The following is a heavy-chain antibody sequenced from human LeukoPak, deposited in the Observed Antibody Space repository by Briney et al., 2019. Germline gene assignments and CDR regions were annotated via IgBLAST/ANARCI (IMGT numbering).Heavy chain of an antibody. CDR3: ARDSPPLLRWEGSFDY. Sequence: GGSLRPSCAVSGFTFSSYWMSWVRQAPGKGLEWVANIKQDGSEKYYVDSVKGRFTISRDNAKNSLYLQMNSLRAEDTAVYYCARDSPPLLRWEGSFDYWGQGTLVTVSS. CDR1: GFTFSSYW. CDR2: IKQDGSEK. D-gene: IGHD4-23*01. J-gene: IGHJ4*02. V-gene: IGHV3-7*01.